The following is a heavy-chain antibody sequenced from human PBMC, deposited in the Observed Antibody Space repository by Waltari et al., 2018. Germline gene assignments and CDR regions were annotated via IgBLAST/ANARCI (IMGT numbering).Heavy chain of an antibody. CDR2: ISYTGST. Sequence: QVQLQESGPGLVKPSETLSLTCICSDGSIRSYSWTWIRQPPGKGLEWIGYISYTGSTNNNPSLRSRVTISMDTSKNQFSLRLSSVTPADTAVYYCARATKGGVVHFDYWGQGTLVTVSS. CDR1: DGSIRSYS. V-gene: IGHV4-59*01. D-gene: IGHD2-15*01. CDR3: ARATKGGVVHFDY. J-gene: IGHJ4*02.